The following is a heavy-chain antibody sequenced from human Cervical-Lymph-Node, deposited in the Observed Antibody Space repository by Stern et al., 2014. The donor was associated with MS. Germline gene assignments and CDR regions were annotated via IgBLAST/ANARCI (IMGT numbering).Heavy chain of an antibody. J-gene: IGHJ6*02. D-gene: IGHD2-8*02. CDR3: VAWSRGMDV. CDR2: LIPVSGNT. V-gene: IGHV1-45*02. CDR1: GGTFTYRY. Sequence: QVQLVQSGAEVKKTGSSVRLSCKASGGTFTYRYLHWVRHAPGQAFEWMGWLIPVSGNTDYAQKFQDRVTITRDASYTTAHMELSSLTSEDTAIYYCVAWSRGMDVWGQGTTVTVSS.